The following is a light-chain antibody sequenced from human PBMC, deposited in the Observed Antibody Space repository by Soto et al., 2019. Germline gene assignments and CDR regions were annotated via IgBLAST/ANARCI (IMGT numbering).Light chain of an antibody. J-gene: IGLJ1*01. CDR2: EVS. V-gene: IGLV2-14*01. CDR3: SSYTRSSTNV. CDR1: SSDVGGYNY. Sequence: QSVLTQPASVSGSPGQSITISCTGTSSDVGGYNYVSWYQQHPGKVPKLMIYEVSNRPSGVSNRFSGSKSGNTASLTISGLQAEDEADYYCSSYTRSSTNVFGTGTKLTVL.